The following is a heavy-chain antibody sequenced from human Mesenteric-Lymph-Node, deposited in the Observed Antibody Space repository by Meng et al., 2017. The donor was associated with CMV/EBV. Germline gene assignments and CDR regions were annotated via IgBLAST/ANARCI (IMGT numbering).Heavy chain of an antibody. CDR1: GYTFTSYD. J-gene: IGHJ4*02. D-gene: IGHD3-10*01. CDR2: INPNSGGT. CDR3: ARVYGVRGVIIRGVFGY. V-gene: IGHV1-2*02. Sequence: ASVKVSCKASGYTFTSYDINWVRQAPGQGLEWMGWINPNSGGTNYAQKFQGRVTMTRDTSISTAYMELSRLRSDDTAVYYCARVYGVRGVIIRGVFGYWGQGTLVTVSS.